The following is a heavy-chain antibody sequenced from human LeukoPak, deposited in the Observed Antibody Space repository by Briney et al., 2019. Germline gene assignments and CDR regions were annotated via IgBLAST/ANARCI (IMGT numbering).Heavy chain of an antibody. D-gene: IGHD3-3*01. V-gene: IGHV4-59*01. J-gene: IGHJ4*02. CDR2: LYYSGST. CDR1: GGSISGFY. CDR3: ARFDYTNSNFDY. Sequence: PSEALSLTCSVSGGSISGFYWSWIRQPPGKALEWIGHLYYSGSTNYNPSLKSRVTMSVATSKNQFSLNLTSVTAADTAVYYCARFDYTNSNFDYWGQGTLVTVSS.